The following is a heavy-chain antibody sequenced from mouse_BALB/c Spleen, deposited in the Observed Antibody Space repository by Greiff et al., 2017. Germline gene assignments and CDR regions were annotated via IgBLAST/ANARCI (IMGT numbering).Heavy chain of an antibody. CDR1: GFSLTGYG. Sequence: QVQLKESGPGLVAPSQSLSITYTVSGFSLTGYGVNWVRQPPGKGLEWLGMIWGDGSTDYNSALKSRLSISKDNSKSQVFLKMNSLQTDVTARYYCARDLYHGYFDVWGAGTTVTVSS. J-gene: IGHJ1*01. V-gene: IGHV2-6-7*01. D-gene: IGHD1-1*01. CDR3: ARDLYHGYFDV. CDR2: IWGDGST.